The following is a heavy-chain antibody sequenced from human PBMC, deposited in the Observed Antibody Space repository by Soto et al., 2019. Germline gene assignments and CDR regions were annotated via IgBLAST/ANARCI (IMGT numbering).Heavy chain of an antibody. Sequence: SSVKRSCKAAGGGFSSYASGWGRLTPGQGLEWIGGIIPIFGTANYAQKFQGRVTITADESTSTAYMELSSLRSEDTAVYYCASLGYCSGGSCPAYYDSRGYLDYWGQGTLVTVSS. D-gene: IGHD2-15*01. J-gene: IGHJ4*02. V-gene: IGHV1-69*01. CDR1: GGGFSSYA. CDR3: ASLGYCSGGSCPAYYDSRGYLDY. CDR2: IIPIFGTA.